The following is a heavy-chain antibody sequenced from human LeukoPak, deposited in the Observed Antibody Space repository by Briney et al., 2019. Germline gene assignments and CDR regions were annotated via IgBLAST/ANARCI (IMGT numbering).Heavy chain of an antibody. Sequence: SQTLSLTCAVSGGSISSGGYSWSWIRQPPGMGLEWIGYIYHSGSTYYNPSLKSRVTISVDRSKNQFSLKLSSVTAADMAVYYCARAVGYCTNGVCSYFDYWGQGTLVTVSS. D-gene: IGHD2-8*01. V-gene: IGHV4-30-2*01. J-gene: IGHJ4*02. CDR1: GGSISSGGYS. CDR3: ARAVGYCTNGVCSYFDY. CDR2: IYHSGST.